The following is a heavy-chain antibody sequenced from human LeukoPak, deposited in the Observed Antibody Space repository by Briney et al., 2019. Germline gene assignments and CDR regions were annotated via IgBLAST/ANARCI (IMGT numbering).Heavy chain of an antibody. J-gene: IGHJ3*02. Sequence: SVKLSCKASGGTFSSYAISWVRHAPGQGLEWMGGIIPIFGTANYAQKFQGRVTITADESTSTAYMELSSLRSEDTAVYYCARWYNWNYLEAFDIWSQGTMVTVSS. V-gene: IGHV1-69*13. CDR2: IIPIFGTA. D-gene: IGHD1-7*01. CDR3: ARWYNWNYLEAFDI. CDR1: GGTFSSYA.